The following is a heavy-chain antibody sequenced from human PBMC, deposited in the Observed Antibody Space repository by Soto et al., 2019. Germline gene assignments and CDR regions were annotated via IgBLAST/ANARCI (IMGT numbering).Heavy chain of an antibody. V-gene: IGHV4-61*01. Sequence: PSETLSLTCSVSGDSVSSNTYCWSWIRQPPGKGLEWIGYIYYSGSTNYNPSLKSRVAISVDTSKHQFSLKLSSVTAADTAVYYCAREYRDGPVTYFDSWGQGTLVTVSS. D-gene: IGHD4-17*01. CDR1: GDSVSSNTYC. J-gene: IGHJ4*02. CDR2: IYYSGST. CDR3: AREYRDGPVTYFDS.